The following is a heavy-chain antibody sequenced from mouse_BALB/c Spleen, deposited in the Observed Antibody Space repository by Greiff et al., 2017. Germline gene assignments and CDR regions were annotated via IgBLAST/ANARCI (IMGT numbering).Heavy chain of an antibody. J-gene: IGHJ4*01. V-gene: IGHV5-17*02. Sequence: EVNVVESGGGLVQPGGSRKLSCAASGFTFSSFGMHWVRQAPEKGLEWVAYISSGSSTIYYADTVKGRFTISRDNPKNTLFLQMTSLRSEDTAMYYCASSYYGSSHLVFYAMDYWGQGTSVTVSS. D-gene: IGHD1-1*01. CDR1: GFTFSSFG. CDR3: ASSYYGSSHLVFYAMDY. CDR2: ISSGSSTI.